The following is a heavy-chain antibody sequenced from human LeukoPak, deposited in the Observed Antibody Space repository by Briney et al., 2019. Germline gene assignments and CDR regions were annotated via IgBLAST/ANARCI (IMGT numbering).Heavy chain of an antibody. Sequence: PGGSLRLSCAASGFTFSSYWMSWVRQAPGKGLEWVANIKQDGSEKYYVDSVKGRFTIFRDNAKNSLYLQMNSLRAEDTAVYYCARVSSRYSPLIGYLDYWGQGTLVTVSS. J-gene: IGHJ4*02. CDR1: GFTFSSYW. D-gene: IGHD2-21*01. CDR2: IKQDGSEK. V-gene: IGHV3-7*01. CDR3: ARVSSRYSPLIGYLDY.